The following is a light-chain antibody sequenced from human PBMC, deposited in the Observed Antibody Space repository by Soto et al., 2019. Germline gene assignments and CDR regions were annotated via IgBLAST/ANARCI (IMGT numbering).Light chain of an antibody. J-gene: IGLJ3*02. V-gene: IGLV2-14*01. CDR2: EVS. CDR1: SSDVGGYNY. Sequence: QSVLTQPASVSGSPEQSITISCTGTSSDVGGYNYVSWYQQLPGKAPKLMIYEVSNRPSGVSNRFSGSKSANTASLTISGLQAEDEADYYCSSYTSSSTWGFGGGTKLTVL. CDR3: SSYTSSSTWG.